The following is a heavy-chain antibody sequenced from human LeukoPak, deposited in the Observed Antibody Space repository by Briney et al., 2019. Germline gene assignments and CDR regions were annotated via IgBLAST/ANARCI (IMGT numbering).Heavy chain of an antibody. V-gene: IGHV4-39*07. CDR3: ARGRLGCSSTSCYSGLDWFDP. CDR1: GGSISSSSYY. CDR2: IYYSGST. D-gene: IGHD2-2*01. Sequence: SETLSLTCTVSGGSISSSSYYWGWIRQPPGKGLEWIGSIYYSGSTYYNPSLKSRVTISVDTSKNQFSLKLSSVTAADTAVYYCARGRLGCSSTSCYSGLDWFDPWGQGTLVTVSS. J-gene: IGHJ5*02.